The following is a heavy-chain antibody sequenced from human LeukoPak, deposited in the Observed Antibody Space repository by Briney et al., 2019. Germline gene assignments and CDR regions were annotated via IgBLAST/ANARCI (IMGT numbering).Heavy chain of an antibody. Sequence: GGSLRLSCAASGFTFSSYGMHWVRQAPGKGLEWVAVIWYDGSNKYYADSVKGRFTISRDNSKNTLYLQMNSLRAEDTAVYYCARDRSLRGSYLHYWGQGTLVTVSS. CDR3: ARDRSLRGSYLHY. V-gene: IGHV3-33*01. J-gene: IGHJ4*02. CDR2: IWYDGSNK. CDR1: GFTFSSYG. D-gene: IGHD3-16*01.